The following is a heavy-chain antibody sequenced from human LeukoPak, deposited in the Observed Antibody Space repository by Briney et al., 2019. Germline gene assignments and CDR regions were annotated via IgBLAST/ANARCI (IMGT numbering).Heavy chain of an antibody. CDR1: GFTFSSYA. CDR2: ISYDGSNK. Sequence: PGGSLRLSCAASGFTFSSYAMHWVRQAPGKGLEWVAVISYDGSNKYYADSVKGRFTISRDNSKNTLYLQMNSLRAEGTAVYYCARDLSEPYSNYPDAFDIWGQGTMVTVSS. J-gene: IGHJ3*02. CDR3: ARDLSEPYSNYPDAFDI. D-gene: IGHD4-11*01. V-gene: IGHV3-30*04.